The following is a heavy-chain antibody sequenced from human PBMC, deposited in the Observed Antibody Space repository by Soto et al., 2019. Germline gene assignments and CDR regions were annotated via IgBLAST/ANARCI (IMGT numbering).Heavy chain of an antibody. CDR3: ARDIIGGGYYWSVKPSYYYYGMDV. Sequence: GSLRLSCAASGFTFSSYSMNWVRQAPGKGLEWVSSIGSSSSYIYYADSVKGRFTISRDNANNSLYLHMNSLRAEDTSVYYCARDIIGGGYYWSVKPSYYYYGMDVWGQGTTVT. CDR2: IGSSSSYI. J-gene: IGHJ6*02. D-gene: IGHD3-22*01. CDR1: GFTFSSYS. V-gene: IGHV3-21*01.